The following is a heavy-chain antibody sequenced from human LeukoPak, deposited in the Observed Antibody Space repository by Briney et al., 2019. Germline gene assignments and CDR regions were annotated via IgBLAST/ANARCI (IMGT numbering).Heavy chain of an antibody. Sequence: SETLSLTCTVSGGSISSYYWSWIRQPPGKGLEWIGYIYYSGSTNYNPSLKSRVTISVDTSKNQFSLKPSSVTAADTAVYYCARSYPSSRLPRGLWFDPWGQGTLVTVSS. J-gene: IGHJ5*02. CDR3: ARSYPSSRLPRGLWFDP. CDR1: GGSISSYY. V-gene: IGHV4-59*01. CDR2: IYYSGST. D-gene: IGHD1-26*01.